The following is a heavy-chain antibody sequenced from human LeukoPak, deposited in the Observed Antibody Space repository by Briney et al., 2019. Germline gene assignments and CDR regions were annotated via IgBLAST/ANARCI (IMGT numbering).Heavy chain of an antibody. CDR2: TSYDGSNK. Sequence: GRSLRLSCAASGFTFSSYAMHWVRQAPGKGLEWVAVTSYDGSNKYYADSVKGRFTISRDNSKNTLYLQMNSLRAEDTAVYYCARDRQAAGIFDDYWGQGTLVTVSS. CDR1: GFTFSSYA. D-gene: IGHD6-13*01. J-gene: IGHJ4*02. V-gene: IGHV3-30*04. CDR3: ARDRQAAGIFDDY.